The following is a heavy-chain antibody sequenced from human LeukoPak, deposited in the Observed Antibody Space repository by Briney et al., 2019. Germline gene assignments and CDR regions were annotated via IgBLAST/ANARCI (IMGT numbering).Heavy chain of an antibody. J-gene: IGHJ6*03. CDR2: IYYSGST. Sequence: SETLSLTCTVSGGSISSYYWSWIRQPPGKGLEWIGYIYYSGSTSYNPSLKSRVTISVDTSKNQFSLKLSSVTAADTAVYYCARNYGDYARGYYYYMDVWGKGTTVTVSS. V-gene: IGHV4-59*08. D-gene: IGHD4-17*01. CDR1: GGSISSYY. CDR3: ARNYGDYARGYYYYMDV.